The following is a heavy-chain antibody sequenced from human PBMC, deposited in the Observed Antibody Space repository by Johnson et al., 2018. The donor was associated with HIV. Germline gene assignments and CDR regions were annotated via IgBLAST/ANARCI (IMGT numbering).Heavy chain of an antibody. CDR2: ISYDGSNK. Sequence: QMLLVESGGGVVQPGRSLRLSCAASGFTFSSYAMHWVRQAPGKGLEWVAVISYDGSNKYYADSVKGRFTISRDNSKNTLYLQMNSLRAEDTAVYYCARPLGDAVGTTHDAFDIWGQGTTVTVSS. CDR1: GFTFSSYA. D-gene: IGHD1-26*01. V-gene: IGHV3-30-3*01. J-gene: IGHJ3*02. CDR3: ARPLGDAVGTTHDAFDI.